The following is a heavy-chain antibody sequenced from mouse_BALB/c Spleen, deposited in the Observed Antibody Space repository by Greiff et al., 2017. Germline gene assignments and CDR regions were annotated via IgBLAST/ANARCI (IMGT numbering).Heavy chain of an antibody. Sequence: VQRVESGPGLVAPSQSLSITCTVSGFSLTSYGVHWVRQPPGKGLEWLGVIWAGGSTNYNSALMSRLSISKDNSKSQVFLKMNSLQTDDTAMYYCARGEDGYYAMDYWGQGTSVTVSS. D-gene: IGHD2-3*01. J-gene: IGHJ4*01. V-gene: IGHV2-9*02. CDR1: GFSLTSYG. CDR3: ARGEDGYYAMDY. CDR2: IWAGGST.